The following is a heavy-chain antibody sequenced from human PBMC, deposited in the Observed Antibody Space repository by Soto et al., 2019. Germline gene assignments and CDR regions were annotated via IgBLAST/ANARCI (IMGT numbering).Heavy chain of an antibody. CDR3: ARVQSYYDILTGYYKENYYYGMDV. J-gene: IGHJ6*02. CDR1: GYTFTSYG. CDR2: ISAYNGNT. Sequence: ASVKVSCKASGYTFTSYGISWVRQAPGQGLEWMGWISAYNGNTNYAQKLQGRVTMTTDTSTSTAYMELRSLRSDDTDVYYCARVQSYYDILTGYYKENYYYGMDVWGQGTTVTVSS. V-gene: IGHV1-18*01. D-gene: IGHD3-9*01.